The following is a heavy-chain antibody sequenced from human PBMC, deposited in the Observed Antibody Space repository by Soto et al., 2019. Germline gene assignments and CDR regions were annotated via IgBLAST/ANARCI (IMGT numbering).Heavy chain of an antibody. CDR2: IIPLCGTA. CDR3: ATDLGDNPASPVDS. Sequence: VQLGQSVAEVKKPGSSVKVSCKASGVTFSIETISWVRQAPGQGLEWVGGIIPLCGTANYAQKFQGSVTITADEATRTLYIELSSLRSDDTAVYYCATDLGDNPASPVDSWGQGMLVTVSS. CDR1: GVTFSIET. D-gene: IGHD2-21*01. J-gene: IGHJ4*02. V-gene: IGHV1-69*01.